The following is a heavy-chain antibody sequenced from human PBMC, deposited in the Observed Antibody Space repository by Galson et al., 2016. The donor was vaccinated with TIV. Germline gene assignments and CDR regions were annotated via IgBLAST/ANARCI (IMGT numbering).Heavy chain of an antibody. J-gene: IGHJ4*02. CDR3: ARTLTSYYFDY. CDR2: ISYAGSN. Sequence: SLRLSCAASGFTFNSYPMNWVRQAPGKGLEWVAVISYAGSNHADSVKGRFTISRDKSKNTLFLQMNRLRPEDTAVYYCARTLTSYYFDYWGQGTLVTVSS. V-gene: IGHV3-30-3*01. CDR1: GFTFNSYP. D-gene: IGHD1-20*01.